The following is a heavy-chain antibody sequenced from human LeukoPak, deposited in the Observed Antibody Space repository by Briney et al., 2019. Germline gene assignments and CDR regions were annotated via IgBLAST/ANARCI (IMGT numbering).Heavy chain of an antibody. CDR1: DDSFSSHY. V-gene: IGHV4-59*11. D-gene: IGHD4-17*01. Sequence: KTSETLSLTCAVSDDSFSSHYWTLIRQPPGEGLEWVGYISYIGSTNYNPPLKSRVTISIDTSKNQFSLKLSSVTAADTAVYYCARDLVTVTKGFDIWGQGTMVSVSS. CDR3: ARDLVTVTKGFDI. CDR2: ISYIGST. J-gene: IGHJ3*02.